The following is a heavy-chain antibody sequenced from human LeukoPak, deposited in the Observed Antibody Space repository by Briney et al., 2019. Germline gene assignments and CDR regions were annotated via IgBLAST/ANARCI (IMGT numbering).Heavy chain of an antibody. Sequence: DGRDTYYVDSVKGRFTISRDNAQNSMYLQMNSLRAEDTAVYYCAKSDMIVVVIPFDYWGQGTLVTVSS. J-gene: IGHJ4*02. V-gene: IGHV3-7*03. D-gene: IGHD3-22*01. CDR3: AKSDMIVVVIPFDY. CDR2: DGRDT.